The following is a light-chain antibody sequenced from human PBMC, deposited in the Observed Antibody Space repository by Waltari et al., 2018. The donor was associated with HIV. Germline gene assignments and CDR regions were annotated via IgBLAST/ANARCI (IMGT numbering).Light chain of an antibody. CDR3: CSYAGSYTGM. CDR1: SRDIGGYDY. CDR2: DVN. Sequence: QSALTQPASVAGSPGQSITISCTGSSRDIGGYDYVSWYQQHPGNAPKLMILDVNKGTAGVRARLSGSNAGHAASLTSSGLQADDEADYYCCSYAGSYTGMCGGGTKLTVL. J-gene: IGLJ3*02. V-gene: IGLV2-11*01.